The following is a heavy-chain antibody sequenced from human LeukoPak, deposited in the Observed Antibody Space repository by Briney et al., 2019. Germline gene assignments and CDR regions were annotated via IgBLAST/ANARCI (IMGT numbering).Heavy chain of an antibody. V-gene: IGHV4-34*01. J-gene: IGHJ5*02. D-gene: IGHD2-2*01. CDR2: INHSGST. Sequence: SETLSLTCAVYGGSFSGYYWSWIRQPPGKGLEWIGEINHSGSTNYDPSLKSRVTISVDTSKNQFSLKLSSVTAADTAVYYCARVRYCSSTSCRQRGWFDPWGQGTLVTVCS. CDR1: GGSFSGYY. CDR3: ARVRYCSSTSCRQRGWFDP.